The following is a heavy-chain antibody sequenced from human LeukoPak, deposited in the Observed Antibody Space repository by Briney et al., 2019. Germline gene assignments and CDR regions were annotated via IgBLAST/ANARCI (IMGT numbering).Heavy chain of an antibody. J-gene: IGHJ5*02. D-gene: IGHD6-19*01. V-gene: IGHV3-23*01. CDR2: ISGSGGST. Sequence: GGSLRLSCAASGITFSSYAMSWVRQAPGKGLEWVSAISGSGGSTYYADSVKGRFTISRDNAKNSLYLQMNSLRAEGTAVYYCARVHSGWYSWFDPWGQGTLVTVSS. CDR1: GITFSSYA. CDR3: ARVHSGWYSWFDP.